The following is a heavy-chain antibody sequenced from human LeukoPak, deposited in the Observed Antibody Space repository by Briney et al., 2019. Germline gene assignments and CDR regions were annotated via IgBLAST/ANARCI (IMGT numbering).Heavy chain of an antibody. D-gene: IGHD2-15*01. CDR1: GYTFTGYY. CDR2: INPNSGDT. V-gene: IGHV1-2*02. Sequence: ASVKVSCKASGYTFTGYYMHWGRQAPGQGLDWMGWINPNSGDTNYAQKFQGRVTMTGDTSNSTAYMELSRLRSDYTAVYCCARDLTCSGGACYSGDYWGQGTPVTVSS. CDR3: ARDLTCSGGACYSGDY. J-gene: IGHJ4*02.